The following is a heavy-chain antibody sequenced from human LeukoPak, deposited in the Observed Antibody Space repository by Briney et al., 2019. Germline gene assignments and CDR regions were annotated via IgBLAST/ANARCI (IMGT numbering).Heavy chain of an antibody. CDR2: IKQDGSRK. D-gene: IGHD5-24*01. CDR1: GFPFSSYW. J-gene: IGHJ4*02. Sequence: GGSLRLSCVASGFPFSSYWMTWVRQAPGKGLEWVANIKQDGSRKSYVDSVKGRFTISRDNAKNSLYLQMNSLRAEDTAIYYCTRVGYIDEGIDYWGQGTLVTVSS. V-gene: IGHV3-7*04. CDR3: TRVGYIDEGIDY.